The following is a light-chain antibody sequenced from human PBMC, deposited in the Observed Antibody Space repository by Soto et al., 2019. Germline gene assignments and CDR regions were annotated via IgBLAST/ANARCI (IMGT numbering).Light chain of an antibody. J-gene: IGLJ7*01. CDR1: SSDIGAFNY. Sequence: QSALTQPASVSGSPGQSVTISCTGTSSDIGAFNYVSWYQHHPGKAPKLMIYGVANRPSGVSNRFSGSKSGNTASLTISGLQAEDEAEYFCSTYTDKTYIFGSGTQLTVL. CDR3: STYTDKTYI. CDR2: GVA. V-gene: IGLV2-14*01.